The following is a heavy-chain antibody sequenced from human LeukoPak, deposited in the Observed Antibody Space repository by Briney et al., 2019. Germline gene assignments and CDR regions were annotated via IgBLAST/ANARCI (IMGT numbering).Heavy chain of an antibody. J-gene: IGHJ4*02. CDR2: ISGSGDNT. CDR3: AKDHNYYGSGSYEGHFDY. CDR1: GFTFSSYA. V-gene: IGHV3-23*01. D-gene: IGHD3-10*01. Sequence: GGSLRLSCAASGFTFSSYAMSWVRQAPGKGLEWVSGISGSGDNTYYADSVKGRFTISRDNSKNTLYLQMNSLRADDTAVYYCAKDHNYYGSGSYEGHFDYWGQGTLVTVSS.